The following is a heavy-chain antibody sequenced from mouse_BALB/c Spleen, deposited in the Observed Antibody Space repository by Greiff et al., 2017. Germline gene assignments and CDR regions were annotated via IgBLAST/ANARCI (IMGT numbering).Heavy chain of an antibody. V-gene: IGHV14-3*02. CDR2: IDPANGNT. J-gene: IGHJ4*01. CDR1: GFTIKDSY. CDR3: ASIPDYDGSSYDAMDY. D-gene: IGHD1-1*01. Sequence: VQLQQSGAELVKPGASVTLSCTASGFTIKDSYMHWVKQRPEQGLEWIGRIDPANGNTKYDPKFQGKATITADTSSNTAYLQLSSLTSEDTAVYYCASIPDYDGSSYDAMDYWGQGTSVTVSS.